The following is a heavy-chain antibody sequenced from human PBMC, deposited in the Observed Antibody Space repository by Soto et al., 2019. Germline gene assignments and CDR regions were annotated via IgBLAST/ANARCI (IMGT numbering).Heavy chain of an antibody. CDR1: GGSISNNNYL. CDR3: ARLRGGCPADF. CDR2: IYYRGNT. J-gene: IGHJ4*02. D-gene: IGHD3-16*01. V-gene: IGHV4-39*01. Sequence: PSETLSLTCSVSGGSISNNNYLWGWIRQPPGKGLEWMGSIYYRGNTYYNPSLRSRITISVDTSRNQFSLALSSVTAADTAVYFCARLRGGCPADFWGQGTLVTVSS.